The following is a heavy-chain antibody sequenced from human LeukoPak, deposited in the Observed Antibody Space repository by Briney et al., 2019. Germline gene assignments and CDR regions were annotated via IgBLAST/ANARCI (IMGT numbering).Heavy chain of an antibody. CDR1: GGSISSYY. D-gene: IGHD6-6*01. CDR3: ARGTHTPYSSSAGGDYYFDY. J-gene: IGHJ4*02. Sequence: SETLSLTCTVSGGSISSYYWSWIRQPAGKGLEWTGRIYNSGSTNYNPSLKSRVTMSVDTSKNQFSLKLSSVTAADTAVYYCARGTHTPYSSSAGGDYYFDYWGQGTLVTVSS. V-gene: IGHV4-4*07. CDR2: IYNSGST.